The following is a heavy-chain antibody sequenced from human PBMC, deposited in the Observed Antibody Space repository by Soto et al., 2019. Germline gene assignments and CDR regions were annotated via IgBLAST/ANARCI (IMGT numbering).Heavy chain of an antibody. D-gene: IGHD3-22*01. CDR3: ARGTEDYDSSGMLDY. CDR2: IIPIFGTA. J-gene: IGHJ4*02. CDR1: GGTFSSYA. Sequence: QVQLVQSGAEVKKPGSSVKVSCKTSGGTFSSYAISWVRQAPGQGLEWMGGIIPIFGTANYAQKFQGRVTITVEEYTSTGDMELRSLRSEDTAVYYCARGTEDYDSSGMLDYWGQGTLVTASS. V-gene: IGHV1-69*01.